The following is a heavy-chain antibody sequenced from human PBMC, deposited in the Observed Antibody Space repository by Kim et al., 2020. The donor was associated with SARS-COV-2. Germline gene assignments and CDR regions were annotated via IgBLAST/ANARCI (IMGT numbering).Heavy chain of an antibody. CDR2: IYYSGST. D-gene: IGHD3-10*01. CDR3: ARSCYGSGSYWDFDY. Sequence: SETLSLTCTVSGGSISSYYWSWIRQPPGKGLEWIGYIYYSGSTNYNPSLKSRVTISVDTSKNQFSLKLSSVTAADTAVYYCARSCYGSGSYWDFDYWGQGTLVTVSS. CDR1: GGSISSYY. V-gene: IGHV4-59*01. J-gene: IGHJ4*02.